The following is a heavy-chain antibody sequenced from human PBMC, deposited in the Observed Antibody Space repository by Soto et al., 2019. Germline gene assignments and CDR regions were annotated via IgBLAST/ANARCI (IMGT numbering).Heavy chain of an antibody. CDR2: MSHNENNK. CDR3: ARIDRELRELLNVFDV. J-gene: IGHJ3*01. Sequence: QVQLVESGGGVVQPGRSLRLSCAASGFTFNRYSIHWDRQAPGKGLEWVAAMSHNENNKFYADSVKGRFTLSRDNSKTTVYLQMDSLRAEDTAVYYCARIDRELRELLNVFDVWGQGTMVTVSS. CDR1: GFTFNRYS. V-gene: IGHV3-30*01. D-gene: IGHD1-7*01.